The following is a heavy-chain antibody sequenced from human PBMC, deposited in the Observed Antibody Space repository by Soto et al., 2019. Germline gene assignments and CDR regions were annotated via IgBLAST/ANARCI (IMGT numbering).Heavy chain of an antibody. Sequence: GWSLRLSCAASGFTFSSYAMSWVRQAPGKGLEWVSAISGSGGSTYYADSVKGRFTISRDNSKNTLYLQMNSLRAEDTAVYYCAKGYYDFWSGYYRGPGGYYYYGMDVWGQGT. CDR3: AKGYYDFWSGYYRGPGGYYYYGMDV. J-gene: IGHJ6*02. CDR2: ISGSGGST. V-gene: IGHV3-23*01. D-gene: IGHD3-3*01. CDR1: GFTFSSYA.